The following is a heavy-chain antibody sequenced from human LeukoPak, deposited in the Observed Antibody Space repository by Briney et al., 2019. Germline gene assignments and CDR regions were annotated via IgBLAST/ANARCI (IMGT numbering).Heavy chain of an antibody. D-gene: IGHD3-16*01. CDR2: IYHSGST. CDR1: GGSISSGGYS. CDR3: ARVLPLGELLP. J-gene: IGHJ5*02. Sequence: SSQTLSLTCAVSGGSISSGGYSWSWIRQPPGKGLEWIGYIYHSGSTYYNPSLKSRVTISVDTSKNQFSLKLSSVTAADTAVYYCARVLPLGELLPWDQGTLVTVSS. V-gene: IGHV4-30-2*01.